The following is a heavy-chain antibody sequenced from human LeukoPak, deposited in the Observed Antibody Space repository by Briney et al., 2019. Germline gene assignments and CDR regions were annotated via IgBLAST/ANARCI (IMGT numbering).Heavy chain of an antibody. CDR2: INAGNGNT. J-gene: IGHJ3*02. V-gene: IGHV1-3*03. CDR3: ARGSVMITFGGVIVIGAFDI. Sequence: GASVTVSCTASGYTFTSYDINWVRQATGQGLEWMGWINAGNGNTKYSQEFQGRVTLTADTSASIAYMELSSLRSEDMAVYYCARGSVMITFGGVIVIGAFDIWGQGTMVTVSS. D-gene: IGHD3-16*02. CDR1: GYTFTSYD.